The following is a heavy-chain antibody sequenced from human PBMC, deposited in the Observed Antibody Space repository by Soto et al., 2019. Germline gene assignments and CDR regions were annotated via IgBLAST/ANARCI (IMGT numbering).Heavy chain of an antibody. V-gene: IGHV4-4*02. D-gene: IGHD2-21*02. CDR2: IYHSGST. CDR1: GGSISSSNW. Sequence: SETLSLTCAVSGGSISSSNWWSWVRQPPGKGLEWIGEIYHSGSTNYNPSLKSRVTISVDKSKNQFSLKLSSVTAADTAVYYCARLGGDCYSGMCYWGQGTLVTVSS. CDR3: ARLGGDCYSGMCY. J-gene: IGHJ4*02.